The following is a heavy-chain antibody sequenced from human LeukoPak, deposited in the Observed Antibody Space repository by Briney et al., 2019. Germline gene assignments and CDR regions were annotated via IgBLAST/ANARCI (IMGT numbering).Heavy chain of an antibody. CDR2: ISDSGGAI. CDR3: ARIGSAAFTDY. J-gene: IGHJ4*02. CDR1: GFTFRTYA. Sequence: GGSLRLFCAASGFTFRTYALNWVRQAPGKGLEWVSAISDSGGAIYYADSVKGRFTMSRDNSKNSLFLQMNSLRAEDTAVYYCARIGSAAFTDYWGQGTLVTVSS. D-gene: IGHD3-3*02. V-gene: IGHV3-23*01.